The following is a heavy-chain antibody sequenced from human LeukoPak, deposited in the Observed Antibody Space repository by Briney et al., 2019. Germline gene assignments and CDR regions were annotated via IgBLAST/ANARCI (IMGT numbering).Heavy chain of an antibody. D-gene: IGHD5-18*01. CDR3: GKTTVGYSSGQKPAWPVDY. V-gene: IGHV3-23*01. CDR1: GFTFGSHA. J-gene: IGHJ4*02. CDR2: IFGSGGSP. Sequence: GGSLRLSCEASGFTFGSHAMYWVRQAPGKGLEWVAGIFGSGGSPHYADPVKGRFTISRDNSRNTVYLQINSLRAEDTAIYYCGKTTVGYSSGQKPAWPVDYWGQGTLVTVSS.